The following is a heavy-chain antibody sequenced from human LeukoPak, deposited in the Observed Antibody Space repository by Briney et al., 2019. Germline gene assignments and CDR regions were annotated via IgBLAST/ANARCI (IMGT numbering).Heavy chain of an antibody. J-gene: IGHJ4*02. CDR1: GDSVSTNSAT. V-gene: IGHV6-1*01. D-gene: IGHD2-15*01. CDR2: TYYRSQWYN. CDR3: ARSTPYFDY. Sequence: SQTLSLTCVISGDSVSTNSATWNWIRQSPSRGLEGLGRTYYRSQWYNDYAVSVKGRVTIYTDTSRNQFSLQVNSVIPGDTAVYYCARSTPYFDYLDQGTLVTVSS.